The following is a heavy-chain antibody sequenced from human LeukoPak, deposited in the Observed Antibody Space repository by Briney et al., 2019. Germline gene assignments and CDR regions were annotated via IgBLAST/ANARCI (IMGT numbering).Heavy chain of an antibody. D-gene: IGHD4-17*01. CDR2: ISTQSGHT. J-gene: IGHJ4*02. CDR3: ARGAYGDK. CDR1: GYTLTSYG. V-gene: IGHV1-18*01. Sequence: VASVKVSCEASGYTLTSYGINWMRPAPGQGLEWMGWISTQSGHTNYAQKVQGRLTLTTDRSTNTAYMELRSLRSDDTAVYYCARGAYGDKWGQGTMVTVSS.